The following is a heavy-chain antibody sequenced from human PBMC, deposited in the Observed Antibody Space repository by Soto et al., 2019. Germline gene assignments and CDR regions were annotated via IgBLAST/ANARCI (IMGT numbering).Heavy chain of an antibody. D-gene: IGHD1-26*01. CDR1: GGSISSSSYY. Sequence: SETLSLTCTVSGGSISSSSYYWGWIRQPPGKGLEWIGSIYYSGSTYYNPSLKSRVTISVDTSKNQFSLKLSSVTAADTAVYYCARAWWEREGYLMDVWGQGTTVT. V-gene: IGHV4-39*01. CDR3: ARAWWEREGYLMDV. J-gene: IGHJ6*02. CDR2: IYYSGST.